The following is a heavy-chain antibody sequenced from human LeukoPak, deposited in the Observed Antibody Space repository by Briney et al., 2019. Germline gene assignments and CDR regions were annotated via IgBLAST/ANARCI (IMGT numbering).Heavy chain of an antibody. CDR3: AKDPSYYYDSSGYSDNWFDP. J-gene: IGHJ5*02. V-gene: IGHV3-23*01. CDR1: GFTFSSYA. Sequence: GGSLRLSCAASGFTFSSYAMSWVRQAQGKGLEWVSAISGSGGSTYYADSVKGRFTISRDNSKNTLYLQMNSLRAEDTAVYYCAKDPSYYYDSSGYSDNWFDPWRQGTLLTVSS. D-gene: IGHD3-22*01. CDR2: ISGSGGST.